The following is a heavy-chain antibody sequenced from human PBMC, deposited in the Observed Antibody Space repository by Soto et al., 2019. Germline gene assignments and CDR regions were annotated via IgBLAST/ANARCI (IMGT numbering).Heavy chain of an antibody. V-gene: IGHV1-2*02. CDR1: GYAFTGYY. CDR3: ARWYDSSGYFLGGGMDV. Sequence: ASVKVSCKASGYAFTGYYMHWVRQAPGQGLEWMGWINPNSGCTNYAQKFQGRVTMTRDTSISTAYMELSRLRSDDTAVYYCARWYDSSGYFLGGGMDVWGQGTTVTVSS. D-gene: IGHD3-22*01. CDR2: INPNSGCT. J-gene: IGHJ6*02.